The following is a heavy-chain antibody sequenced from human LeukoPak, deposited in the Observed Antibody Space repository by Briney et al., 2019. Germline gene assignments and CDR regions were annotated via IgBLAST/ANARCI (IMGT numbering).Heavy chain of an antibody. V-gene: IGHV3-30*04. CDR1: GFTFSSYA. J-gene: IGHJ6*03. D-gene: IGHD1-7*01. Sequence: PGGSLRPSCAASGFTFSSYAMHWVRQAPGKGLEWVAVISYDGSNKYYADSVKGRFTISRDNSKNTLYLQMNSLRAEDTAVYYCARDGNSLSRVFDPYYYYYYMDVWGKGTTVTVSS. CDR2: ISYDGSNK. CDR3: ARDGNSLSRVFDPYYYYYYMDV.